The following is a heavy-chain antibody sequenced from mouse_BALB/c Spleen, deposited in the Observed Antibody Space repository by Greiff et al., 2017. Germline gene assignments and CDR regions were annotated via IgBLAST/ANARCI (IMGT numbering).Heavy chain of an antibody. CDR3: ARPGNYDYGFAY. CDR1: GFTFSSYT. V-gene: IGHV5-12-2*01. Sequence: EVKLVESGGGLVQPGGSLKLSCAASGFTFSSYTMSWVRQTPEKRLEWVAYISNGGGSTYYPDTVKGRFTISRDNAKNTLYLQMSSLKSEDTAMYYCARPGNYDYGFAYWGQGTLVTVSA. D-gene: IGHD2-4*01. J-gene: IGHJ3*01. CDR2: ISNGGGST.